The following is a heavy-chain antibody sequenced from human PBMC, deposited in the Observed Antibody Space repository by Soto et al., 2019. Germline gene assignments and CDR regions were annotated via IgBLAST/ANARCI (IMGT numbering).Heavy chain of an antibody. CDR2: IRAYNGNT. V-gene: IGHV1-18*01. CDR1: GYTFASYG. CDR3: ARDTYGSGGGY. D-gene: IGHD3-10*01. Sequence: QVQLVQSGAEVKKPGASVKVSCKASGYTFASYGISWVRQAPGQGLEWMGWIRAYNGNTNHAQKLQGRVTMTTDTSTSTGYMELGCLRADDTAGYYCARDTYGSGGGYWGEGALVTVS. J-gene: IGHJ4*02.